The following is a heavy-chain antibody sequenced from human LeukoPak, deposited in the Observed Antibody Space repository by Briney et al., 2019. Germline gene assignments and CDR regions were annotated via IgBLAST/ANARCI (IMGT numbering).Heavy chain of an antibody. CDR1: GGSFSGYY. CDR2: INHSGST. CDR3: ARSRYDSSGYYLRNWFDP. V-gene: IGHV4-34*01. D-gene: IGHD3-22*01. J-gene: IGHJ5*02. Sequence: SETLSLTCAVSGGSFSGYYWSWIRQPPGKGLEWIGEINHSGSTNYNPSLKSRVTISVDTSKNQFSLKLSSVTAADTAVYYCARSRYDSSGYYLRNWFDPWGQGTLVTVSS.